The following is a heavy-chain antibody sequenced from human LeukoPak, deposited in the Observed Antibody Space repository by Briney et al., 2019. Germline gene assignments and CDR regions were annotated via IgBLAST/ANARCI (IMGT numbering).Heavy chain of an antibody. J-gene: IGHJ4*02. CDR1: GYTFTSYD. V-gene: IGHV1-8*01. CDR3: ARVGTMVRGVTGD. CDR2: MNPNSGNT. Sequence: GASVKVSCKASGYTFTSYDINWVRQSTGQRLEWMGWMNPNSGNTGYAQKFQGRVTMTRNTSISTAYMELSSLRSEDTAVYYCARVGTMVRGVTGDWGQGTLVTVSS. D-gene: IGHD3-10*01.